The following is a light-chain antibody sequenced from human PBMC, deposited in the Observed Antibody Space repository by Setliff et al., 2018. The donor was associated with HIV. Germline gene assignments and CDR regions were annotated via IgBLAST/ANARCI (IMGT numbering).Light chain of an antibody. CDR2: EVS. CDR3: SSYTTGSTLVV. J-gene: IGLJ1*01. CDR1: SSDVGGYNN. Sequence: QSVLTQPASVSGSPGQSITISCTGSSSDVGGYNNVSWSQHHPGKAPKLLIYEVSNRPSGVSNRFSGSKSGNTASLTISGLQAEDEADYYCSSYTTGSTLVVFGTGTKVTVL. V-gene: IGLV2-14*01.